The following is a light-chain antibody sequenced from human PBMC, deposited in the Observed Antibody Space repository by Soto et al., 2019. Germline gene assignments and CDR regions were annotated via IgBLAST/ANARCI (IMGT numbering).Light chain of an antibody. J-gene: IGKJ5*01. V-gene: IGKV3-15*01. CDR1: QSVSSS. CDR2: GAS. Sequence: EVMMTQSPATLSASPGERATLSCWASQSVSSSLAWYQQKPGQAPRLLIYGASTRATGIPARFSGSGSGTEFTLTISSLQFEDSAVYHCQQHSNWITFGQGTRLEIK. CDR3: QQHSNWIT.